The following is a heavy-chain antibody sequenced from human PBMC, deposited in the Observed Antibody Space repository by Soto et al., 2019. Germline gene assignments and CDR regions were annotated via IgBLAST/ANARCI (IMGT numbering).Heavy chain of an antibody. CDR3: ARGITIFGVVPDAFDI. CDR2: IYHSGST. V-gene: IGHV4-30-2*01. CDR1: GGSISSGGYS. D-gene: IGHD3-3*01. Sequence: QLQLQESGSGLVKPSQTLSLTCAVSGGSISSGGYSWSWIRQPPGKGLEWIGYIYHSGSTYYNPSLTSRVTISVDRSKNQFSLKLSSVTAADTAVYYCARGITIFGVVPDAFDIWGQGTMVTVSS. J-gene: IGHJ3*02.